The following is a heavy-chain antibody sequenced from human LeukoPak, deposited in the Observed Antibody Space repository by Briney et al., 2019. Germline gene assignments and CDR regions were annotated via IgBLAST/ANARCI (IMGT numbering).Heavy chain of an antibody. CDR2: IYHSGST. Sequence: PSETLSLTCTVSGYSISSGYYWGWIRQPPGKGLEWIGSIYHSGSTYYNPSLKSRVTISVDTSKNQFSLKLSSVTAADTAVYYCARVTGIAVAGPVASEYFQHWGQGTLVTVSS. J-gene: IGHJ1*01. V-gene: IGHV4-38-2*02. CDR3: ARVTGIAVAGPVASEYFQH. D-gene: IGHD6-19*01. CDR1: GYSISSGYY.